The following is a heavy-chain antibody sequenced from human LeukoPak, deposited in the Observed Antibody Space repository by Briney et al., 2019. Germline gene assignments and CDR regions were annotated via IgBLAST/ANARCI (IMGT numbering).Heavy chain of an antibody. CDR3: ARGAKFRSYGSGTYYTSLPFDP. CDR1: GYTFTGYY. D-gene: IGHD3-10*01. CDR2: TNDGNGNT. J-gene: IGHJ5*02. V-gene: IGHV1-3*02. Sequence: GASVKVSCKASGYTFTGYYMHWVRQAPGQRLEWMGCTNDGNGNTKYSQEFQGRVTITRDTSASTAYMELSSLRSEDMAVYYCARGAKFRSYGSGTYYTSLPFDPWGQGTLVTVSS.